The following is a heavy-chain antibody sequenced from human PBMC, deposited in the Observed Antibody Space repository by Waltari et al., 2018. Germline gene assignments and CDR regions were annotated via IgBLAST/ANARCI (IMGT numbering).Heavy chain of an antibody. CDR3: AKGRVYSGSIVGAFDI. D-gene: IGHD1-26*01. Sequence: EVQLLESGGGLVQPGGSLRLSCAASGFTFSSYAISWVRQAHGKGLGWVSAISGSGGSTDYADSVKGRFTISRENSKNTLYLQMNSLRAKDTAVYYCAKGRVYSGSIVGAFDIWGQGTMVTVSS. V-gene: IGHV3-23*01. CDR2: ISGSGGST. J-gene: IGHJ3*02. CDR1: GFTFSSYA.